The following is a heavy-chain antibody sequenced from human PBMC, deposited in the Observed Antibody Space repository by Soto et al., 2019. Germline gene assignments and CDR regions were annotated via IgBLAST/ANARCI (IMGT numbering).Heavy chain of an antibody. V-gene: IGHV4-34*01. Sequence: SETLSLTCAVYGGSFSGYYWSWIRQPPGKGLEWIGEINHSGSTNYNPSLKSRVTISVDTSKNQFSLKLSSVTAADTAVYYCARAQRKYCSGGSCYYHWFDPWGQGTLVTVSS. CDR2: INHSGST. CDR3: ARAQRKYCSGGSCYYHWFDP. D-gene: IGHD2-15*01. J-gene: IGHJ5*02. CDR1: GGSFSGYY.